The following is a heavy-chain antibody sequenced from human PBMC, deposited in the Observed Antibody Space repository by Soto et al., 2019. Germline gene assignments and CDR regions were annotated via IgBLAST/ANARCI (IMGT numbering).Heavy chain of an antibody. D-gene: IGHD6-19*01. Sequence: ASVKVSCKAAGYIFTSYGITWVRQAPGQGLEWMGWISAYKGDTKYAQKFQGRVTMTTDPPTRTAYLELRNLISADTAVYYCPRVAVAGPSQPPHGFGCCGQGPMVGVSS. V-gene: IGHV1-18*01. CDR1: GYIFTSYG. J-gene: IGHJ6*01. CDR2: ISAYKGDT. CDR3: PRVAVAGPSQPPHGFGC.